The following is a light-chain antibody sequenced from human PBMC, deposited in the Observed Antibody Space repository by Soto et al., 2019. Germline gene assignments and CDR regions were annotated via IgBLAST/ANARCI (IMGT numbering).Light chain of an antibody. CDR1: QSVSSSH. J-gene: IGKJ1*01. Sequence: EIVLTQSPGTLSLSPGERATLSCRTSQSVSSSHLVWYQQKPGQPPRLLIYGASSRATDISDRFSGSGSGTDFTLTISRLEPEDFAVDYCQQCCISPPTFGQGTKVEIK. V-gene: IGKV3-20*01. CDR2: GAS. CDR3: QQCCISPPT.